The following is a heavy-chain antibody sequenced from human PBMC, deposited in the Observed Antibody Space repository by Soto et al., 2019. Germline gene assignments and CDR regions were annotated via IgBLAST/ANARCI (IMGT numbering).Heavy chain of an antibody. Sequence: PSETLSLTCTVSGGSISSSSYYRGWIRQPPGKGLEWIGSIYYSGSTYYNPSLKSRVTISVDTSKNQFSLKLSPVTAADTAVYYCARLGYSSSLDYWGQGTLVTVSS. V-gene: IGHV4-39*01. CDR1: GGSISSSSYY. J-gene: IGHJ4*02. CDR2: IYYSGST. D-gene: IGHD6-13*01. CDR3: ARLGYSSSLDY.